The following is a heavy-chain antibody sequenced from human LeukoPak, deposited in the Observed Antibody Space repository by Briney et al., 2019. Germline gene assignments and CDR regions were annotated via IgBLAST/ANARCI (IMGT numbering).Heavy chain of an antibody. J-gene: IGHJ4*02. CDR1: GGSISSYY. CDR2: IYYSGST. CDR3: ARLLSGYDSDYDFDY. V-gene: IGHV4-59*08. D-gene: IGHD5-12*01. Sequence: SETLSLTCTVSGGSISSYYWSWIRQPPGKGLEWIGYIYYSGSTNYNPSLKSRVTISVDTSKNQFSLKLSSVTAADTAVYYCARLLSGYDSDYDFDYWGQGTLVTVSS.